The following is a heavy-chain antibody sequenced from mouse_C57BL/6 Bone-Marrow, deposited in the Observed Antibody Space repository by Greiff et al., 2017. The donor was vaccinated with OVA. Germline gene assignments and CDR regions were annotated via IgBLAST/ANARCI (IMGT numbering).Heavy chain of an antibody. J-gene: IGHJ2*01. CDR1: GYTFTSYD. CDR2: IYPRDGST. V-gene: IGHV1-85*01. D-gene: IGHD1-1*01. Sequence: VQLVESGPELVKPGASVKLSCKASGYTFTSYDINWVKQRPGQGLEWIGWIYPRDGSTRYNEKFQGKATLTVDTSSSTAYMELHSLTSEYSAVYVCARDGYYGSSYEGGYWGQGTTLTVSS. CDR3: ARDGYYGSSYEGGY.